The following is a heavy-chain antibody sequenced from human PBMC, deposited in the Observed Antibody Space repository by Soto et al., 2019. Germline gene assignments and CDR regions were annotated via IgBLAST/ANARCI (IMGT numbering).Heavy chain of an antibody. J-gene: IGHJ4*02. D-gene: IGHD3-16*01. CDR3: ARGGGGAALADFDY. CDR2: INTNGGST. V-gene: IGHV3-64*02. Sequence: ESLKISCAASGFTFSNHAMHWVRQAPGKGLECISTINTNGGSTYYADSVKGRFTISRDNSKNTLYLQMGSLRADDMAIYYCARGGGGAALADFDYWGQGALVTVSS. CDR1: GFTFSNHA.